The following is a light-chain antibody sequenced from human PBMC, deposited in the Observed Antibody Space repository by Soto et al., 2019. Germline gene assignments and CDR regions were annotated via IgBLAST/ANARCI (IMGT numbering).Light chain of an antibody. Sequence: DIEMTPSPSSASAAVGGRVTITCRASQDVGKWLAWYQQKPGKAPTRLIHGASSLQSGVPSRYSGSGSGTDFTLTISSLQPEDFATYYCQQANSFPITFGQGTRRAIK. J-gene: IGKJ5*01. CDR1: QDVGKW. CDR3: QQANSFPIT. CDR2: GAS. V-gene: IGKV1-12*01.